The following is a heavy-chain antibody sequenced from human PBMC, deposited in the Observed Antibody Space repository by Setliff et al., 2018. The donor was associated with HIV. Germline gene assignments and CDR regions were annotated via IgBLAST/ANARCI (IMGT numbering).Heavy chain of an antibody. V-gene: IGHV4-59*08. Sequence: ASETLSLTCTVSGGSISTDYWTWIRQPPGKGLEWIGYIYNSASTSYNPSLKSRVTISVDTSKNQFSLKLSSVTAADTAVYHCARHSPSDYWGQGTLVTVSS. CDR1: GGSISTDY. J-gene: IGHJ4*02. CDR3: ARHSPSDY. CDR2: IYNSAST.